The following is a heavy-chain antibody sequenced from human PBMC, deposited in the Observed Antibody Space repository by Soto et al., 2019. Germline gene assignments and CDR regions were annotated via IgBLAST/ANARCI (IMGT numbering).Heavy chain of an antibody. CDR1: GGSISSSSYY. D-gene: IGHD2-15*01. Sequence: SETLSLTCTVSGGSISSSSYYWGWIRQPPGKGLEWIGSIYYSGSTYYNPSLKSRVTISVDTSKNQFSLKLSSVTAADTAVYYCARQKNCSGGSCYPPSQYWGQGTLVTVS. CDR2: IYYSGST. V-gene: IGHV4-39*01. CDR3: ARQKNCSGGSCYPPSQY. J-gene: IGHJ4*02.